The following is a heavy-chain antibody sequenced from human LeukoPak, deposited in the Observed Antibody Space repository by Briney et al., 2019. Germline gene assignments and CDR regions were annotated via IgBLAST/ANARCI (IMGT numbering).Heavy chain of an antibody. CDR3: ARPSGYSSGWENWFDP. V-gene: IGHV1-69*13. J-gene: IGHJ5*02. Sequence: ASVKVSCKASGGTFSSYAISWVRQAPGQGLEWMGGIIPIFGIANYAQKFQGRVTITADESTSTAYMELSSLRSEDTAVYYCARPSGYSSGWENWFDPWGQGTLVTVSS. CDR1: GGTFSSYA. CDR2: IIPIFGIA. D-gene: IGHD6-19*01.